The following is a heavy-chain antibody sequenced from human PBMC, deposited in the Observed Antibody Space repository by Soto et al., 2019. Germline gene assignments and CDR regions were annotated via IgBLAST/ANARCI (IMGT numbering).Heavy chain of an antibody. D-gene: IGHD4-4*01. J-gene: IGHJ6*02. Sequence: EVQLVGSGGGLVKPRGSLRLSCAASGFIFSNAWMNWVRQAPGNGLECVGRIKSKTDGGTTDYAAPVKGRFTISRDDSKNTLYLQMNSLKTEDTAVYYCTTDKGSKTVTDTAYYYYGMDVWGQGTTVTVSS. V-gene: IGHV3-15*07. CDR2: IKSKTDGGTT. CDR1: GFIFSNAW. CDR3: TTDKGSKTVTDTAYYYYGMDV.